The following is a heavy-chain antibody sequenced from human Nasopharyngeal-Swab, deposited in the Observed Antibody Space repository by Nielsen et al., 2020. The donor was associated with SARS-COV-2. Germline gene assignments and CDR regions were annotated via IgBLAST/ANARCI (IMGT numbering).Heavy chain of an antibody. Sequence: GGSLRLSCAASGFTVSSNYMSWVRQAPGKGLEWVSVIYSGGSTYYADSVKGRFTISRDNSKNTLYLQMNSLRAEDTAVYYCARAGVDISTGSSGGCFDYWGQGTLVTVSS. CDR2: IYSGGST. CDR1: GFTVSSNY. CDR3: ARAGVDISTGSSGGCFDY. D-gene: IGHD3-9*01. V-gene: IGHV3-53*01. J-gene: IGHJ4*02.